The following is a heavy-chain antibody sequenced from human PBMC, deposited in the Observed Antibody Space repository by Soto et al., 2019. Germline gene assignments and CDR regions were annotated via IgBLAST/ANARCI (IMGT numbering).Heavy chain of an antibody. Sequence: ESLTISGKGSGYSFTSYWISLVRQMPGKGLEWMGRIDPSDSYTNYSPSFQGHVTISADKSISTAYLQWSSLKASDTAMYYCAIIVFGGDIDYWGQGTLVTVSS. CDR2: IDPSDSYT. V-gene: IGHV5-10-1*01. J-gene: IGHJ4*02. CDR3: AIIVFGGDIDY. CDR1: GYSFTSYW. D-gene: IGHD2-21*02.